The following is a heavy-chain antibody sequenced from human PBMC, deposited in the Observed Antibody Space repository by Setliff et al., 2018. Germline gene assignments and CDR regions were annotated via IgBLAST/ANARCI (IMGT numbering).Heavy chain of an antibody. CDR1: GYSFTNYD. J-gene: IGHJ4*02. Sequence: SCKASGYSFTNYDINWVRQATGQGLEWVAVISYDGSNKYYADSVKGRFSISRDNAKNSLYLQMNSLRAEDTAVYYCARDPHFDSWGQGTLVTVSS. CDR2: ISYDGSNK. V-gene: IGHV3-30*07. CDR3: ARDPHFDS.